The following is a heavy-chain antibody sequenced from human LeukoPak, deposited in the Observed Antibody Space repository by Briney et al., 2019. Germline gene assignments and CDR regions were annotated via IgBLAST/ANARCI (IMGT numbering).Heavy chain of an antibody. CDR2: IIPIFGTA. D-gene: IGHD3-3*01. CDR1: GGTFSSYA. CDR3: ARGLRVVILSIAFDI. J-gene: IGHJ3*02. V-gene: IGHV1-69*13. Sequence: GASVKVSCKASGGTFSSYAISWVRQAPGQGLEWMGGIIPIFGTANYAQKFQGRVTITADESTSTAYMELSSLRSEDTAVYYCARGLRVVILSIAFDIWGQGTMVTVSS.